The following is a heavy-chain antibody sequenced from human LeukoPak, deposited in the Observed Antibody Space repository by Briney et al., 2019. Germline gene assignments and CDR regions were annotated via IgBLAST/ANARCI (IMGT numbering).Heavy chain of an antibody. CDR1: GYTFTGYY. D-gene: IGHD3-10*01. J-gene: IGHJ5*02. CDR2: INPNSGGT. Sequence: ASVKVSCKASGYTFTGYYMHFVRQAPGQGLEWMGWINPNSGGTNYAQKFQGRVTMTRDTSISTAYMELSRLRSDDTAVYYCARDPEYYGSGSYYLEDNWFDPWGQGTLVTVSS. CDR3: ARDPEYYGSGSYYLEDNWFDP. V-gene: IGHV1-2*02.